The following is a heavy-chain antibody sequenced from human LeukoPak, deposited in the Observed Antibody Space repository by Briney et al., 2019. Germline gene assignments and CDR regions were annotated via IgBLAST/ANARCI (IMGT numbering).Heavy chain of an antibody. CDR2: ISYDGSNK. CDR1: GFTFSSYA. D-gene: IGHD3-3*01. V-gene: IGHV3-30-3*01. CDR3: ARDKNSWSGYPY. J-gene: IGHJ4*02. Sequence: GGSLRLSCAASGFTFSSYAMHWVRQAPGKGLEWVAVISYDGSNKYYADSVKGRFTISRDNSKNTLYLQMNSLRAEDTAVYYCARDKNSWSGYPYWGQGTLVTVSS.